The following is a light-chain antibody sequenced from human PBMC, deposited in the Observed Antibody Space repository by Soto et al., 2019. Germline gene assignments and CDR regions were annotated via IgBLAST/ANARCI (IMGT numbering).Light chain of an antibody. J-gene: IGLJ1*01. CDR1: SSDVGAYTF. CDR2: DVS. Sequence: QSALTQPASVSGSPGQLITISCTGTSSDVGAYTFVSWYQQHPDKVPKLMIFDVSRRPSGVSDRFSGSKSGNTASLTISRLQPEDEADYYCSSYTSSSTHVFGSGTKLTVL. V-gene: IGLV2-14*03. CDR3: SSYTSSSTHV.